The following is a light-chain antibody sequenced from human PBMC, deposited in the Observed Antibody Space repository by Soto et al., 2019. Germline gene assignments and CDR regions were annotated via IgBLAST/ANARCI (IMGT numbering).Light chain of an antibody. CDR3: LQHYTYPRT. V-gene: IGKV1-5*01. CDR1: QSVSGW. CDR2: TAS. J-gene: IGKJ2*01. Sequence: DIQMTQSPSTLSASVGDTVTVTCRASQSVSGWLAWYQQKPGEAPKLLIYTASNLESGVLSRFSGSGSGTEFTLTISSLQPEDFATYFCLQHYTYPRTFGQGTKLEIK.